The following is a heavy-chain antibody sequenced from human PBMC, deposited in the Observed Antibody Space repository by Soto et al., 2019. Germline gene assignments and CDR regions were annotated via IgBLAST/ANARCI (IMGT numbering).Heavy chain of an antibody. CDR3: ARLVCSSTSCYTRGHYYYYYGMDV. J-gene: IGHJ6*02. V-gene: IGHV5-51*01. D-gene: IGHD2-2*02. CDR2: IYPGDSDT. CDR1: GYSFTSYR. Sequence: GESLKISCKGSGYSFTSYRIGWVRQMPGKGLEWMGIIYPGDSDTRYSPSFQGQVTISADKSISTAYLQWSSLKASDTAMYYCARLVCSSTSCYTRGHYYYYYGMDVWGQGTTVTVSS.